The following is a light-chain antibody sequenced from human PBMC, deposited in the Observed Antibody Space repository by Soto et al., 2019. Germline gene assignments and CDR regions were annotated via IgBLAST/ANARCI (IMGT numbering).Light chain of an antibody. CDR2: EVS. CDR1: SSDVGGYNY. Sequence: QSALTQPASVSGSPGQSITISCTGTSSDVGGYNYVSWYQQHPGKAPKLMIYEVSNRPSGVPDRFSGSKSGNTASLTVSGLQAEDEGDYYCCSYGGGNNFYVFGTGTKLTVL. CDR3: CSYGGGNNFYV. V-gene: IGLV2-8*01. J-gene: IGLJ1*01.